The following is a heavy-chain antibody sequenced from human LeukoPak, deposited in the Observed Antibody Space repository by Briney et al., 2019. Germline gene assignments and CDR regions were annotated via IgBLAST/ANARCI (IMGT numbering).Heavy chain of an antibody. D-gene: IGHD3-3*01. V-gene: IGHV4-59*01. CDR1: GGSISSYY. CDR2: IYYSGST. Sequence: PSETQSLTCTVSGGSISSYYWSWIRQPPGKGLEWIGYIYYSGSTNYNPSLKSRVTISVDTSKNQFSLKLSSVTAADTAVYYCASHYYDFWSGYYSAFDIWGQGTMVTVSS. CDR3: ASHYYDFWSGYYSAFDI. J-gene: IGHJ3*02.